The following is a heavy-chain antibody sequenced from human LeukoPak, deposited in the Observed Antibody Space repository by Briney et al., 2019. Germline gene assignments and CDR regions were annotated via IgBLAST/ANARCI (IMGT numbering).Heavy chain of an antibody. CDR3: AKNGITGTTREYYLDY. Sequence: GGSLRLSCAASGFTFSSYAMSWVRQAPGKGLEWVSAISGSGGSTYYADSVKGRFTISRDNSKNTLYLQMNSLRAEDTAVYYCAKNGITGTTREYYLDYWGQGTLVTVSS. J-gene: IGHJ4*02. CDR1: GFTFSSYA. CDR2: ISGSGGST. D-gene: IGHD1-7*01. V-gene: IGHV3-23*01.